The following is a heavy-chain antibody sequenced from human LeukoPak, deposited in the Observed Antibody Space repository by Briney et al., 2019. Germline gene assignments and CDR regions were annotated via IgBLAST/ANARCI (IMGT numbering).Heavy chain of an antibody. CDR2: IYSGRST. J-gene: IGHJ6*02. CDR1: GFTVSSNY. CDR3: VRDDALRGVGMDV. Sequence: PKGSPIISCAASGFTVSSNYMSWVRQAPGKGLEWVSFIYSGRSTSYADSVKGRFTISKDNSKNTLYLQMNSLRAEDTAVYYCVRDDALRGVGMDVWGQGTTVNVSS. D-gene: IGHD3-10*01. V-gene: IGHV3-53*01.